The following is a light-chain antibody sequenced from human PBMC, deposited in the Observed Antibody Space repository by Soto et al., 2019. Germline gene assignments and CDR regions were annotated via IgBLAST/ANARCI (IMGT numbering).Light chain of an antibody. V-gene: IGLV2-14*01. Sequence: QSALTQPASVSGSPGQSITISCTGTSSDVGRYNYVSWFQQHPGKAPKLMIFEVSTRPSGVSNRFSGSKSGNTASLTISGLQIEYEADYYCCSYTSSTSAVFGGGTKVTVL. CDR3: CSYTSSTSAV. CDR1: SSDVGRYNY. CDR2: EVS. J-gene: IGLJ2*01.